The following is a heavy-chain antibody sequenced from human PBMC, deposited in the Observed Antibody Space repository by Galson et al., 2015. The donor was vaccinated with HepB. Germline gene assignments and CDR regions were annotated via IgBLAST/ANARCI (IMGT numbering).Heavy chain of an antibody. J-gene: IGHJ4*02. V-gene: IGHV3-30*18. CDR2: ISYDGSNK. CDR1: GFTFSSYG. D-gene: IGHD5-24*01. Sequence: SLRLSCAASGFTFSSYGMHWVRQAPGKGLECVAVISYDGSNKYYADSVKGRFTISRGNSKNTLYLQMNSLRAEDTAVYYCAKDLGDGYPALDYWGQGTLVTVSS. CDR3: AKDLGDGYPALDY.